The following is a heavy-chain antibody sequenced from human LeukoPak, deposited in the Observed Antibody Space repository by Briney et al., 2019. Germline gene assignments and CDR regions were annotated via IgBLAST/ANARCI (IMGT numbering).Heavy chain of an antibody. J-gene: IGHJ6*03. V-gene: IGHV1-18*01. CDR2: ISAYNGNT. D-gene: IGHD2-2*01. CDR1: GYTFTSYG. Sequence: ASVKVSCKASGYTFTSYGISWVRQAPGQGLEWMGWISAYNGNTNYAQKLQGRVTITTDTSTSTAYMELRSLRSDDTAVYYCARVGYCSSTSCPTNYYYYYMDVWGKGTTVTISS. CDR3: ARVGYCSSTSCPTNYYYYYMDV.